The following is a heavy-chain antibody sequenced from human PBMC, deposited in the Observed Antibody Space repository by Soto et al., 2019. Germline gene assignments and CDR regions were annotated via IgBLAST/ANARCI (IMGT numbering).Heavy chain of an antibody. Sequence: SVKVSCKASGYIFTSYYMHWVRQAPGQGLEWMGRIIPILGIANYAQKFQGRVTITADKSTSTAYMELSSLRSEDTAVYYCAIMTTVTTPRPYYYGMDVWGQGTTVTVSS. J-gene: IGHJ6*02. CDR1: GYIFTSYY. CDR2: IIPILGIA. CDR3: AIMTTVTTPRPYYYGMDV. D-gene: IGHD4-17*01. V-gene: IGHV1-69*02.